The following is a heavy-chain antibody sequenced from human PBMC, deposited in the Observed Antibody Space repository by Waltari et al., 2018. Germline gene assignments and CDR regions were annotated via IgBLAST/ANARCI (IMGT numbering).Heavy chain of an antibody. CDR1: GGSFSGYY. CDR3: ARGVTGYNPLYYFDY. Sequence: QVQLQQWGAGLLKPSETLSLTCAVYGGSFSGYYWSWIRQPPGKGLEWIGEINHSGSTNYNPSLKSRVTISVDTSKNQFSLKLSSVTAADTAVYYCARGVTGYNPLYYFDYWGQGTLVTVSS. D-gene: IGHD6-25*01. J-gene: IGHJ4*02. V-gene: IGHV4-34*01. CDR2: INHSGST.